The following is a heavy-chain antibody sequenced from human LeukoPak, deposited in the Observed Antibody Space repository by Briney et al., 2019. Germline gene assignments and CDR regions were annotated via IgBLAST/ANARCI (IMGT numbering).Heavy chain of an antibody. CDR3: ARATRAVPFDY. D-gene: IGHD5-12*01. CDR1: GFTVSSNY. CDR2: IYSGGST. J-gene: IGHJ4*02. Sequence: GGSLRLSCAASGFTVSSNYMSWVRQAPGKGLAWVSVIYSGGSTYYADSVKGRFTISRDNSKNTLSLQMNSLRAEDTAVYYCARATRAVPFDYWGQGTLVTVSS. V-gene: IGHV3-66*02.